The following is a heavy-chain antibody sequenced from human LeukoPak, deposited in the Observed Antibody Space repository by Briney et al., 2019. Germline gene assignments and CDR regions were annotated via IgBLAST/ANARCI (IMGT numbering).Heavy chain of an antibody. Sequence: GGSLRLSCAASGFTFDDYAMHWVRQAPGKGLEWVSGISWNSGSIGYADSVKGRFTISRDNAKNSLYLQMNSLRAEDTALYYCAKDKGAYYYGSGSYVGYYYYMDVWGKGTTVTISS. J-gene: IGHJ6*03. V-gene: IGHV3-9*01. CDR2: ISWNSGSI. CDR1: GFTFDDYA. CDR3: AKDKGAYYYGSGSYVGYYYYMDV. D-gene: IGHD3-10*01.